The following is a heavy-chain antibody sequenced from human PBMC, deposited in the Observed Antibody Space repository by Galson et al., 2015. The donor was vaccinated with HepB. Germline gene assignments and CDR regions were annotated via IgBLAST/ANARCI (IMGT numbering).Heavy chain of an antibody. D-gene: IGHD3-10*01. CDR3: ARGGTMVRGPMGY. V-gene: IGHV4-31*03. J-gene: IGHJ4*02. CDR1: GGSISSGDYY. CDR2: IYYSGST. Sequence: LTCTVSGGSISSGDYYRSWIRQHPGKGLEWIGYIYYSGSTYYNPSLKSRVTISVDTSKNQFSLKLSSVTAADTAVYYCARGGTMVRGPMGYWGQGTLVTVSS.